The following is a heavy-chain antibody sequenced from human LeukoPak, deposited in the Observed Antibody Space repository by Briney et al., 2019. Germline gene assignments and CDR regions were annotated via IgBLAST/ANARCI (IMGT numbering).Heavy chain of an antibody. D-gene: IGHD6-19*01. CDR2: IYYSGST. V-gene: IGHV4-61*01. CDR3: ARATPSRSGLNY. J-gene: IGHJ4*02. CDR1: GGSVSSGSYY. Sequence: SETLSLTCSVSGGSVSSGSYYWSWIRQPPGKGLDWTGYIYYSGSTSYNPSLKSRVTISVDTSKNQFSLKLSSVTAADTAVYYCARATPSRSGLNYWGQGTLVTVSS.